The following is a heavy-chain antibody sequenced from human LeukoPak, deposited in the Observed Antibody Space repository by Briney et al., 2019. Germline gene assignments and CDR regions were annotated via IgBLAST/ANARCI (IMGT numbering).Heavy chain of an antibody. D-gene: IGHD6-19*01. CDR1: GFTFSSHS. CDR2: ISSSSSTI. Sequence: GGSLRLSCAASGFTFSSHSMNWVSQAPGKGLEWVSYISSSSSTIYYADSVKGRFTISRDNAKNSLYLQMNSLRAEDTAVYYCARGIGSGWPTFDYWGQGTLVTVSS. J-gene: IGHJ4*02. CDR3: ARGIGSGWPTFDY. V-gene: IGHV3-48*01.